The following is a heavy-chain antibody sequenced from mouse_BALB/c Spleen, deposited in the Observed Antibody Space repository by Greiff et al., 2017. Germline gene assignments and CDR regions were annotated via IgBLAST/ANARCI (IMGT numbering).Heavy chain of an antibody. CDR2: IWSGGST. D-gene: IGHD1-1*01. Sequence: VQLVESGPGLVQPSQSLSITCTVSGFSLTSYGVHWVRQSPGKGLEWLGVIWSGGSTDYNAAFISRLSISKDNSKSQVFFKMNSLQANDTAIYYCARNYGSSYRAWFAYWGQGTLVTVSA. CDR1: GFSLTSYG. CDR3: ARNYGSSYRAWFAY. V-gene: IGHV2-2*02. J-gene: IGHJ3*01.